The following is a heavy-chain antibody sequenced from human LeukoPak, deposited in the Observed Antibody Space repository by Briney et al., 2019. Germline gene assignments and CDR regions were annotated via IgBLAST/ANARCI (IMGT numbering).Heavy chain of an antibody. CDR2: IRYDGSNK. CDR1: GFTFSSYG. V-gene: IGHV3-30*02. J-gene: IGHJ6*03. D-gene: IGHD3-3*01. CDR3: ATGDRLWSGYYYYYYYMDV. Sequence: GGSLRLSCAASGFTFSSYGMHWVRQAPGKGLEWVAFIRYDGSNKYYADSVKGRFTISRDNSKNTLYLQMNSLRAKDTAVYYCATGDRLWSGYYYYYYYMDVWGKGTTVTVSS.